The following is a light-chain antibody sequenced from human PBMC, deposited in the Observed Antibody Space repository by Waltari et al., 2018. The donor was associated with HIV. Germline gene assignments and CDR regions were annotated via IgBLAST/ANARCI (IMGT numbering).Light chain of an antibody. V-gene: IGKV1-8*01. Sequence: AIRMTKSPSSFSASTGDRVTITCRASQDLRNYLAWYQQKPGKAPKLLIYTASTLQSGVPSRFSGSGSGTDFTLTISGLQSEDFATYYCQQYYNYPLTLGGGTKVEI. J-gene: IGKJ4*01. CDR1: QDLRNY. CDR3: QQYYNYPLT. CDR2: TAS.